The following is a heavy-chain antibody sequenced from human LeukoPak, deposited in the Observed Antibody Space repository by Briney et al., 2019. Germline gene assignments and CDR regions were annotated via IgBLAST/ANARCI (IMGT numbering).Heavy chain of an antibody. CDR2: IYYSGST. V-gene: IGHV4-30-4*01. CDR1: GGSFSSGDYY. J-gene: IGHJ5*02. Sequence: PSQTLSLTCTVSGGSFSSGDYYWSWIRQPPGKGLEWIGYIYYSGSTYYNPSLKSRVTISVDTSKNQFSLKLSSVTAADAAVYYCARGPLRGVILPRWFDPWGQGTLVTVSS. CDR3: ARGPLRGVILPRWFDP. D-gene: IGHD3-10*01.